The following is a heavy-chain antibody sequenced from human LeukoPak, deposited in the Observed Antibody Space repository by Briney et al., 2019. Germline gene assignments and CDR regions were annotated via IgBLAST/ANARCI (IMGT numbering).Heavy chain of an antibody. CDR1: RVNFRTYL. D-gene: IGHD3-22*01. J-gene: IGHJ4*02. CDR2: ISRDGTGT. V-gene: IGHV3-74*01. CDR3: ARDAVCCHSSGCWKPIDY. Sequence: GGSLRVSPAPSRVNFRTYLIHGMAPAPRKGVVWVSRISRDGTGTYEYSVKGRFTIARNNANNTLYLQMNSLRAEDTAAYYCARDAVCCHSSGCWKPIDYGGQGALVSVSS.